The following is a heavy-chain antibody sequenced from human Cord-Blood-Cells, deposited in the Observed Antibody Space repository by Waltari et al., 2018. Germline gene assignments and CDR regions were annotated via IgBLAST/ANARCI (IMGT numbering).Heavy chain of an antibody. D-gene: IGHD7-27*01. CDR2: IRGSGGST. Sequence: EVQLVESGGGLVQPGGSLRLSCAASGFTFSSYSLSWLRQAPGKGLEWVSAIRGSGGSTYYADSVKGRFTISRDNSKNTLYLQMNSLRAEDTAVYYCAKDLTGDWFDPWGQGTLVTVSS. CDR3: AKDLTGDWFDP. J-gene: IGHJ5*02. V-gene: IGHV3-23*04. CDR1: GFTFSSYS.